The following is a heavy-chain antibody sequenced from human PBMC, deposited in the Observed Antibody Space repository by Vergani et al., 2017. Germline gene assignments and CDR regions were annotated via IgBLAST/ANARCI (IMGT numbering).Heavy chain of an antibody. CDR2: ISGSGGNT. V-gene: IGHV3-23*04. CDR3: AKARDPNCKGGNCYSYYYGLDL. Sequence: QLVESGGGWVQPGGSLRLSCVVSGFTFSSYAMTWVRLAPGKGLQWVSAISGSGGNTFYTDSVKVRFTISRDNSKDTLYLQMNSLRVEDTAIYYCAKARDPNCKGGNCYSYYYGLDLWGQGTTVTVSS. CDR1: GFTFSSYA. J-gene: IGHJ6*02. D-gene: IGHD2-21*01.